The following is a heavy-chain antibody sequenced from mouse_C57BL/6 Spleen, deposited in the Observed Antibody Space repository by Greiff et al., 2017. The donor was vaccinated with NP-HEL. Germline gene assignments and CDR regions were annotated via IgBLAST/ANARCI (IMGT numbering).Heavy chain of an antibody. J-gene: IGHJ4*01. D-gene: IGHD1-1*01. Sequence: VQLQQSGAELVRPGASVTLSCKASGYTFTDYEMHWVKQTPVHGLEWIGAIDPETGGTAYNQKFKGKAILTADKSSSTAYMELRSLTSEDSAVYYFRITTVVAGAMDYWGQGTSVTVSS. CDR1: GYTFTDYE. CDR3: RITTVVAGAMDY. CDR2: IDPETGGT. V-gene: IGHV1-15*01.